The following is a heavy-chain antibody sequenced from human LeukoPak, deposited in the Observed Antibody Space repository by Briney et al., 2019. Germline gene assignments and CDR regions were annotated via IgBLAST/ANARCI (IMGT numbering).Heavy chain of an antibody. Sequence: PGGSLRLSCAASGFTFSDYSMSWIRQAPGKGLEWVSYISSSGSNTYYADSVKGRFTISRDNAKNSLYLQMNSLRAEDTAVYYCAKISPQFPYSNYFYYYYGMDVWGQGTTVTVSS. CDR1: GFTFSDYS. V-gene: IGHV3-11*01. CDR2: ISSSGSNT. J-gene: IGHJ6*02. CDR3: AKISPQFPYSNYFYYYYGMDV. D-gene: IGHD4-11*01.